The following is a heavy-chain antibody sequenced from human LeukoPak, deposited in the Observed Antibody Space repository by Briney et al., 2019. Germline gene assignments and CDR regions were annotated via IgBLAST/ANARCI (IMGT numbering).Heavy chain of an antibody. CDR2: IIPIFGTA. J-gene: IGHJ4*02. D-gene: IGHD3-10*01. CDR1: GGTFSSYA. CDR3: AREGRFGELLPAHY. V-gene: IGHV1-69*13. Sequence: ASVKVSCKASGGTFSSYAISWVRQAPGQGLEWMGGIIPIFGTANYAQKFQGRVTITADESTSTAYMELSSLRSEDTAVYYCAREGRFGELLPAHYWGQGTLVTVSS.